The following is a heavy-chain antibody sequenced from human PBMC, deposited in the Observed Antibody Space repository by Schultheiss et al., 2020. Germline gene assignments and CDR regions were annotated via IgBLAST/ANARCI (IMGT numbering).Heavy chain of an antibody. J-gene: IGHJ3*02. CDR2: ITGSGGNT. V-gene: IGHV3-21*01. Sequence: GGSLRLSCAASAFTFSSYWMHWVRQAPGKGLEWVSAITGSGGNTNYADSVKGRFTISRDNAKNSLYLQMNSLRAEDTAVYYCASRDYYDSSGYPDAFDIWGQGTMVTVSS. CDR3: ASRDYYDSSGYPDAFDI. CDR1: AFTFSSYW. D-gene: IGHD3-22*01.